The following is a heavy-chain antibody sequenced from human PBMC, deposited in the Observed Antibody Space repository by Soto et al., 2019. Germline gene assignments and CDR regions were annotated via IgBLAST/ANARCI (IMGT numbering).Heavy chain of an antibody. V-gene: IGHV1-46*01. J-gene: IGHJ4*02. Sequence: QVQLVQSGAEVRKPGASVKVSCKASGYTFTSYYMHWVRQAPGQGLEWMGIINPSGGSTSYAQKFQGGVTMTRDTSTSTVYMELSSLRSEDTAVYYCAREGVQLWSFDYWGQGTLVTVSS. CDR3: AREGVQLWSFDY. CDR2: INPSGGST. CDR1: GYTFTSYY. D-gene: IGHD5-18*01.